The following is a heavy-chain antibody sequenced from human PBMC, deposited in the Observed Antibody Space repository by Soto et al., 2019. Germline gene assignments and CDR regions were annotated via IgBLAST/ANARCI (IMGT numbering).Heavy chain of an antibody. Sequence: GGSLRLSCAASGFTFSSYAMSWVRQAPGKGLEWVSAISGSGGSTYYADSVKGRFTISRDNSKNTLYLQMNSLRAEDTAVYYCAKGLPYYYDSSGYFPGYWGQGTLVTVSS. CDR1: GFTFSSYA. CDR3: AKGLPYYYDSSGYFPGY. D-gene: IGHD3-22*01. V-gene: IGHV3-23*01. CDR2: ISGSGGST. J-gene: IGHJ4*02.